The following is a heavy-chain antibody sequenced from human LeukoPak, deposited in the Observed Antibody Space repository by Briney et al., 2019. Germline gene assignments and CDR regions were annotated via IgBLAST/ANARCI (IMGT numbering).Heavy chain of an antibody. J-gene: IGHJ3*02. V-gene: IGHV5-51*01. CDR2: IYPGDSDT. CDR1: GYSFTSYW. D-gene: IGHD1-26*01. Sequence: GESLQISCKGSGYSFTSYWIGWVRPMPGKGLEWMGIIYPGDSDTRYSPSFQGQVTTSADKSISTAYLQWSSLKASDTAMYYCARLIGELSDAFDIWGQGTMVTVSS. CDR3: ARLIGELSDAFDI.